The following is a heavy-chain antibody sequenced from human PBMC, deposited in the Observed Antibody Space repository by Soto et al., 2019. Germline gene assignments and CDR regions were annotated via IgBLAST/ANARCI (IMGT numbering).Heavy chain of an antibody. CDR3: ARLIVNRYFDL. D-gene: IGHD3-22*01. V-gene: IGHV4-59*08. CDR1: GGSISSYY. Sequence: QVQLQESGPGLVKPSETLSLTCNVSGGSISSYYWSWIRQPPGKGLEWIGYIYYSGSTNYNPSLKSRVTISVDTAKNQFSLKLSSVTAADTAVDYCARLIVNRYFDLWGRGTLVTVSS. J-gene: IGHJ2*01. CDR2: IYYSGST.